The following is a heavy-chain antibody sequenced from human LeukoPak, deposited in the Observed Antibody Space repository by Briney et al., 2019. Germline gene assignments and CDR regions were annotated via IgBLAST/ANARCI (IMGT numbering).Heavy chain of an antibody. Sequence: GGSLRLSCAASGFTFSSYAMSWVRQAPGKGLEWVSAISGSGGSTYYADSMKGRFTISRDNSKNTLYLQMNSLRAEDTAVYYCAKDLRIWAVVVYRTGPADYWGQGTLVTVSS. CDR2: ISGSGGST. V-gene: IGHV3-23*01. CDR3: AKDLRIWAVVVYRTGPADY. D-gene: IGHD3-22*01. CDR1: GFTFSSYA. J-gene: IGHJ4*02.